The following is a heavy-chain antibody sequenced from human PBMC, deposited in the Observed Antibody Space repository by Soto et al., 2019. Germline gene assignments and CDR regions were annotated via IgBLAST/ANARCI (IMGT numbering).Heavy chain of an antibody. CDR2: MNHSGST. CDR3: AGAVPPLLGEDFDI. J-gene: IGHJ3*02. Sequence: PSETLSLTCAVYGGSFSGYYWSWIRQPPGKGLERIGEMNHSGSTNYNPSLTSRVTISVDTSKNQFSLKLSSVTAADTAAYYCAGAVPPLLGEDFDIWGQGTMVTVSS. CDR1: GGSFSGYY. V-gene: IGHV4-34*01. D-gene: IGHD1-26*01.